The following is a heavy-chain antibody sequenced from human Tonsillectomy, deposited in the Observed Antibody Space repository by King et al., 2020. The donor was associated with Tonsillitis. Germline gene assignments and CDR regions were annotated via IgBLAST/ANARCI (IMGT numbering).Heavy chain of an antibody. CDR2: IYTSGST. J-gene: IGHJ4*02. CDR3: ARESPGLAAAKKKYYFDY. CDR1: GGSISSYY. V-gene: IGHV4-4*07. D-gene: IGHD6-13*01. Sequence: QLQESGPGLVKPSETLSLTCTVSGGSISSYYWSWIRQPAGKGLEWIGRIYTSGSTNYNPSLKSRVTISVDTSKNQFSLKLSSVTAADTAVYYCARESPGLAAAKKKYYFDYWGQGTLVTVSS.